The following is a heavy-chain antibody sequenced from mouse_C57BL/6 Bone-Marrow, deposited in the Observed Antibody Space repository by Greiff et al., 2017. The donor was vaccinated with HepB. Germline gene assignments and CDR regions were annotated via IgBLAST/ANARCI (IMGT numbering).Heavy chain of an antibody. V-gene: IGHV1-81*01. D-gene: IGHD1-1*02. CDR3: AKGGFITMFAY. Sequence: QVQLQQSGAELARPGASVKLSCKASGYTFTSYGISWVKQRPGQGLEWIGEIYPRSGNTYYNEKFNGKATLAAYKSSSTAYMVLRSLTSEDSAVYFCAKGGFITMFAYWGQGTLVTVSA. CDR1: GYTFTSYG. CDR2: IYPRSGNT. J-gene: IGHJ3*01.